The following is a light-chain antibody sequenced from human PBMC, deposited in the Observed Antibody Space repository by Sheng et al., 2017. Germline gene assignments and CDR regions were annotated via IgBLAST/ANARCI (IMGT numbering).Light chain of an antibody. CDR2: NTN. V-gene: IGLV8-61*01. CDR1: SGSVSSSNY. Sequence: QTVVTQEPSFSVSPGGTVTLTCGLSSGSVSSSNYPSWYQLTPGQAPRTLIYNTNTRSSGVPDRFSGSILGSKAALTITGAQADDESDYYCVLYMGSGISGVFGGGTKLTVL. CDR3: VLYMGSGISGV. J-gene: IGLJ3*02.